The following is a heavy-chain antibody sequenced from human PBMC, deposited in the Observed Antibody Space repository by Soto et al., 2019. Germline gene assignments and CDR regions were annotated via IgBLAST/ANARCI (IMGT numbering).Heavy chain of an antibody. J-gene: IGHJ4*02. D-gene: IGHD2-8*01. CDR1: GGSVSSDDYS. CDR2: IRDSGRT. V-gene: IGHV4-31*03. Sequence: QVQLQESGPGLVKPSQTLSVTCTVSGGSVSSDDYSWSWIRQHPGKGLEWIGYIRDSGRTYYNPSLEGRVTISVDTSKNQFPQRLRSVTAADTAVYYCARAMANYFDYWGQGTLVTASS. CDR3: ARAMANYFDY.